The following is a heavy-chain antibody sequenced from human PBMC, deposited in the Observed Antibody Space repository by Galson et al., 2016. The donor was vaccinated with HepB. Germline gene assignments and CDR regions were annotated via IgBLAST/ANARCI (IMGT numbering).Heavy chain of an antibody. CDR2: VNPSGGSA. CDR1: GYTFINNY. J-gene: IGHJ4*02. D-gene: IGHD6-6*01. V-gene: IGHV1-46*01. Sequence: SVKVSCKASGYTFINNYIHWVRQAPGKGLEWMGIVNPSGGSATYAQSFEGRVTMTRDSSTSTVFMDLSGLTSEDTAIYYCARGVYASFLGGLDYWGQGTLVTVSS. CDR3: ARGVYASFLGGLDY.